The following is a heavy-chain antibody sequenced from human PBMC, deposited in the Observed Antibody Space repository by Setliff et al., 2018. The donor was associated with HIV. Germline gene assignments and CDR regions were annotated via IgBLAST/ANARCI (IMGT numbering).Heavy chain of an antibody. J-gene: IGHJ4*02. CDR1: GGSISSSSYY. V-gene: IGHV4-39*01. Sequence: KPSETLSLTCTVSGGSISSSSYYWGWIRQPPGKGLEWIGTIYYSGSTYYNPSLKSRVTISVDTSKNQFSLKLSSVTAADTAVYYCTRGRRRTVAGGGSFDYWGQGTLVTVSS. CDR3: TRGRRRTVAGGGSFDY. D-gene: IGHD6-19*01. CDR2: IYYSGST.